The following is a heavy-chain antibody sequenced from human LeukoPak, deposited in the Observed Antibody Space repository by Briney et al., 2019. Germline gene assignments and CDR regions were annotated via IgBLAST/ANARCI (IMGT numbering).Heavy chain of an antibody. CDR1: GFTFSNLA. Sequence: PGGSLRLSCAASGFTFSNLAMSWVRQAPGKGLECVSAISDSGASTYFADSVRGRFTISRDNSKNTLYLQMNSLRAEDTAVYYCAKDSGGQRYPPPDFDYWGQGTLVTVSS. V-gene: IGHV3-23*01. J-gene: IGHJ4*02. D-gene: IGHD3-16*01. CDR2: ISDSGAST. CDR3: AKDSGGQRYPPPDFDY.